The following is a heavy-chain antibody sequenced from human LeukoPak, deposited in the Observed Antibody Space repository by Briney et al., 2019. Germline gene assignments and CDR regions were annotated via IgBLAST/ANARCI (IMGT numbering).Heavy chain of an antibody. CDR1: GYTFTSYG. Sequence: SVKVSCKASGYTFTSYGISWVRQAPGQGLEWMGWISAYNGNTNYAQKLQGRVTMTTDTSTSTAYMELRSLRSDDTAVYYCARGIAVAALSPNEDFDYWGQGTLVTVSS. CDR3: ARGIAVAALSPNEDFDY. D-gene: IGHD6-19*01. CDR2: ISAYNGNT. V-gene: IGHV1-18*01. J-gene: IGHJ4*02.